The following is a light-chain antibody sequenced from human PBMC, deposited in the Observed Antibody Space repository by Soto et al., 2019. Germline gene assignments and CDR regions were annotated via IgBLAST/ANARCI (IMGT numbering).Light chain of an antibody. V-gene: IGLV2-11*01. Sequence: QSVLTQPRSVSGSPGQSVTISCTGTSSDVGGYNHVSWYQQYPGKAPKLMIYDVSKRPSGVPDRFSGSKSGNTASLTISGLQAEDEADYYFCSYAGSYTYVFGTETKVTV. J-gene: IGLJ1*01. CDR2: DVS. CDR3: CSYAGSYTYV. CDR1: SSDVGGYNH.